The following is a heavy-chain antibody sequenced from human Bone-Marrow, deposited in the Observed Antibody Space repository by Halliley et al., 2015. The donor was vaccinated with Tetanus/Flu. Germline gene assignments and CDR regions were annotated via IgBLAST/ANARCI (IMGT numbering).Heavy chain of an antibody. D-gene: IGHD4-17*01. Sequence: KGLEWVGSVYYSGSPYYNPYLESRLPISVDTSKNQFSLKLNSVTAADTSVYYCAVTTVGDFDYWGQGTLVTVSS. CDR3: AVTTVGDFDY. V-gene: IGHV4-39*01. J-gene: IGHJ4*02. CDR2: VYYSGSP.